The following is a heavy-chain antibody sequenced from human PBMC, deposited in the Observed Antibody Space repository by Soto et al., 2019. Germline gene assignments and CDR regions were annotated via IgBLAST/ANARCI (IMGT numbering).Heavy chain of an antibody. J-gene: IGHJ5*02. CDR1: GGSISGSSDY. CDR3: ATDSSYYYDSSAYYSNWFDP. V-gene: IGHV4-39*01. CDR2: IFYSGST. D-gene: IGHD3-22*01. Sequence: SETLSLTCTVSGGSISGSSDYWGWIRQPPGKGLEWIGSIFYSGSTYYNPSLKSRVTLSVDKSKNKFSLKLTSVTAADTSVYYCATDSSYYYDSSAYYSNWFDPWGQGVLVTVSS.